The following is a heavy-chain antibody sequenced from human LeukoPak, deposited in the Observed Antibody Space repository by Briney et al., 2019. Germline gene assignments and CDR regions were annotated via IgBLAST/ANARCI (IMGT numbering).Heavy chain of an antibody. Sequence: ASVKVSCKASGYTFTGYYMHGVRQAPGQGLEWMGWINPNSGGTNYAQKFQGRVTMTRDTSISTAYMELSRLRSDDTAVYYCARFGGSSWYWDYWGQGTLVTVSS. D-gene: IGHD6-13*01. J-gene: IGHJ4*02. V-gene: IGHV1-2*02. CDR1: GYTFTGYY. CDR3: ARFGGSSWYWDY. CDR2: INPNSGGT.